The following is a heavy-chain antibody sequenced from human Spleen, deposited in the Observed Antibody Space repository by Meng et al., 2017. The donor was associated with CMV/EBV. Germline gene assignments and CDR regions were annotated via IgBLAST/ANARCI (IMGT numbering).Heavy chain of an antibody. CDR2: IKPDGSEI. V-gene: IGHV3-7*01. CDR1: GFTFSTYW. D-gene: IGHD1-26*01. Sequence: SLAAAGFTFSTYWMTWVRQAAGKGLEWVANIKPDGSEIHYVDSVKGRCTISRDNAKNSLYLQLNSLRGEDAAMYYCARYGVVAAMDYWGQGTLVTVSS. CDR3: ARYGVVAAMDY. J-gene: IGHJ4*02.